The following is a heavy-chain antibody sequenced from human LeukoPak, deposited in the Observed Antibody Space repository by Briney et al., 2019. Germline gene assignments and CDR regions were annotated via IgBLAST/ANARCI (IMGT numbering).Heavy chain of an antibody. V-gene: IGHV4-59*11. Sequence: SEILSLTCTVSGGSISSHYWSWIRQPPGKGLEWIGYIYYSGSTNYNPSLKSRVTISVDTSKNQFSLKLSSVTAADTAVYYCARFDYGGFDYWGQGTLVTVSS. CDR3: ARFDYGGFDY. D-gene: IGHD4-23*01. CDR1: GGSISSHY. CDR2: IYYSGST. J-gene: IGHJ4*02.